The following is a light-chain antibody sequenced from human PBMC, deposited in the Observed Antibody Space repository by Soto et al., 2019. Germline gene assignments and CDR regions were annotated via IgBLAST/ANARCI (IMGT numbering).Light chain of an antibody. CDR2: NTS. V-gene: IGKV3-20*01. J-gene: IGKJ1*01. Sequence: EIVLTQSPGTLSLSPVEGATVSCMVSQSINSKSLVWYQRKFGQAPRLLIYNTSTRATDIPGRFGGHGSGTDFILSINRLEPEDSAVYYCQQYGGSPWTFGQGTKVDIK. CDR3: QQYGGSPWT. CDR1: QSINSKS.